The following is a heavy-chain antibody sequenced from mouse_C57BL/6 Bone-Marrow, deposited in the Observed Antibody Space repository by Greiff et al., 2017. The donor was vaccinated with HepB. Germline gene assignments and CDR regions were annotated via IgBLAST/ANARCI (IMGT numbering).Heavy chain of an antibody. D-gene: IGHD1-1*01. J-gene: IGHJ2*01. V-gene: IGHV1-63*01. Sequence: VKLMESGAELVRPGTSVKMSCKASGYTFTNYWIGWAKQRPGHGLEWIGDIYPGGGYTNYNEKFKGKATLTADKSSSTAYMQFSSLTSEDSAIYYCARRIYYYGSIYFDYWGQGTTLTVSS. CDR3: ARRIYYYGSIYFDY. CDR2: IYPGGGYT. CDR1: GYTFTNYW.